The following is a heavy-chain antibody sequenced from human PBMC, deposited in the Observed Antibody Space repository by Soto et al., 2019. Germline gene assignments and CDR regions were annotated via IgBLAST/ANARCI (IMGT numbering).Heavy chain of an antibody. Sequence: ASVKVSCKASGGTFSSYAISWVRQAPGQGLEWMGGFIPIFGTANYAQKFQGRVTITADESTSTAYMELSSLRSEDTAVYYCARVDAYCGGDCYTLDYWGQGTLVTVSS. V-gene: IGHV1-69*13. CDR3: ARVDAYCGGDCYTLDY. D-gene: IGHD2-21*02. CDR1: GGTFSSYA. CDR2: FIPIFGTA. J-gene: IGHJ4*02.